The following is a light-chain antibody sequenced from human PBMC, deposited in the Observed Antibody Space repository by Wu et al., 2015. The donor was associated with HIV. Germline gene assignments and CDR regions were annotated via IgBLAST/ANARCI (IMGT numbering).Light chain of an antibody. CDR3: QQYGNWPPIT. Sequence: EILMTQFPATLSVSPGESATLFCKAGQTIRGNLAWYQQKPGQAPRLLIYAVSARAAGVPARFSGSGSETEFSLTISSLQSEDSGIYYCQQYGNWPPITFGQGTRLEI. J-gene: IGKJ5*01. V-gene: IGKV3-15*01. CDR2: AVS. CDR1: QTIRGN.